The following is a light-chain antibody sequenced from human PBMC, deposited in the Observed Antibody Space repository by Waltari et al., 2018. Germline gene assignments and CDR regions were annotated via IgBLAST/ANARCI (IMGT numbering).Light chain of an antibody. CDR2: EGS. J-gene: IGLJ3*02. Sequence: QSALTQPASVSGSPGPSITISCTGTSSGVGTYNLVSWYQQHPGKAPKRMIYEGSKRPSGVSNRFSGSKSGNTASLTISGLQAEDEADYYCCSYAGAVFGGGTKLTIL. V-gene: IGLV2-23*01. CDR3: CSYAGAV. CDR1: SSGVGTYNL.